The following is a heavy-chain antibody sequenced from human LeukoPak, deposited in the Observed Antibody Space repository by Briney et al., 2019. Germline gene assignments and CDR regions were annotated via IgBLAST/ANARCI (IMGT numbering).Heavy chain of an antibody. D-gene: IGHD3-22*01. CDR3: ASRIPYDSSSY. V-gene: IGHV3-48*03. Sequence: GGSLRLSCAASGFTFSSYEMNWVRQAPGKGLEWVSYISSSGTTMFYADSVKGRFTISRDNAKNTLYLQMNSLRAEDTAVYYCASRIPYDSSSYWGQGTLVTVSS. J-gene: IGHJ4*02. CDR2: ISSSGTTM. CDR1: GFTFSSYE.